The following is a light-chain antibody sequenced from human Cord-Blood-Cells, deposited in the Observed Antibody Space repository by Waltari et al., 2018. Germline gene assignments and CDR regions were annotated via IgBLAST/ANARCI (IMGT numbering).Light chain of an antibody. V-gene: IGKV1-5*03. CDR2: KAS. J-gene: IGKJ1*01. CDR3: QLYNSYWT. Sequence: DTQMTQSPSTLSASVGDRVTITCRASQSISSRLAWYQQKPGKAPKLLIYKASSLESGGPSRVSGSGSGTEFTLTISSLQPDDFATYYCQLYNSYWTFGQGTKVEIK. CDR1: QSISSR.